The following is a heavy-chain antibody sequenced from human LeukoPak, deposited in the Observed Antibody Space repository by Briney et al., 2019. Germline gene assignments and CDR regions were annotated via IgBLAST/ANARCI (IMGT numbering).Heavy chain of an antibody. CDR2: ISSSSSYI. J-gene: IGHJ4*02. Sequence: PRGSLRLSCAASGFTFSSYSMNWVRQAPGKGLEWVSSISSSSSYIYYADSVKGRFTISRDNAKNSLYLQMNSLRAEDTAVYYCARDAGADTINWYSLDYCGQGSLVTISS. D-gene: IGHD6-13*01. CDR1: GFTFSSYS. V-gene: IGHV3-21*01. CDR3: ARDAGADTINWYSLDY.